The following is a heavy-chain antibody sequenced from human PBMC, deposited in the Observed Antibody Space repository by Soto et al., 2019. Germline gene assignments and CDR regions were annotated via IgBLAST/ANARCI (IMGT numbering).Heavy chain of an antibody. CDR1: GYTFTSYG. D-gene: IGHD6-13*01. CDR2: ISAYNGNT. V-gene: IGHV1-18*01. CDR3: ARMAGYSISWYTPLATYDAFDI. Sequence: QVQLVQSGAEVKKPGASVKVSCKASGYTFTSYGISWVRQAPGQGLEWMGWISAYNGNTNYAQKLQGRVTMTTDTSTSTAYMELRSLRSDDTAVYYCARMAGYSISWYTPLATYDAFDIWGQGTMVNVSA. J-gene: IGHJ3*02.